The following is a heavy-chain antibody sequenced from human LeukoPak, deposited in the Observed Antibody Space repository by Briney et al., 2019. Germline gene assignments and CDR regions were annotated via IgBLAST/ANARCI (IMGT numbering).Heavy chain of an antibody. D-gene: IGHD3-22*01. V-gene: IGHV3-11*01. J-gene: IGHJ4*02. CDR2: ISSSGSTI. CDR1: GFTFSDYY. CDR3: ARANTDYYDSSGYYHQGY. Sequence: GGSLRLSCAASGFTFSDYYMSWIRQAPGEGLEWVSYISSSGSTIYYADSLKGRFTISRDNAKNSLYLQMNSLRAEDTAVYYCARANTDYYDSSGYYHQGYWGQGTLVTVSS.